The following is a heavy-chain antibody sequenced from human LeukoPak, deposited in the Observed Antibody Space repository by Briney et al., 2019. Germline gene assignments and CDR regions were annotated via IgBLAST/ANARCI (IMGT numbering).Heavy chain of an antibody. CDR1: GGSISSSSDY. J-gene: IGHJ4*02. V-gene: IGHV4-39*01. D-gene: IGHD5-18*01. CDR3: ARIDRVGYSYGNFDY. CDR2: IYYHENT. Sequence: SETLSLTCTVSGGSISSSSDYWGWIRQAPGKGLEWIGSIYYHENTYYNSSLKSRVTISVDTSKNQFSLKLNSVTAADTAVYYCARIDRVGYSYGNFDYWGQGTLVTVSS.